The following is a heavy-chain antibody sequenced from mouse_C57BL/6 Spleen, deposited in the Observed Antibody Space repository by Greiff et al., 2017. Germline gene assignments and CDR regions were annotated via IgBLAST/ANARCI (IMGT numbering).Heavy chain of an antibody. Sequence: VQLQQSGAELVKPGASVKISCKASGYAFSSYWMNWVKQRPGKGLEWIGQIYPGDGDTNYNGKFKGKATLTADKSSSTAYMQLSSLTSEDSAVDFCARLSSPYYAMDYWGQGTSVTVSS. CDR3: ARLSSPYYAMDY. CDR2: IYPGDGDT. V-gene: IGHV1-80*01. J-gene: IGHJ4*01. CDR1: GYAFSSYW.